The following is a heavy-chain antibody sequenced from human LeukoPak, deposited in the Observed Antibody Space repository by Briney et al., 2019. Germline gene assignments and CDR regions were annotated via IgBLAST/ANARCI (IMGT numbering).Heavy chain of an antibody. D-gene: IGHD5-12*01. V-gene: IGHV1-69*13. J-gene: IGHJ4*02. Sequence: SVRVSCKASGGTFSSYAISWVRQAPGQGLEWMGGIIPIFGTANYAQKFQGRVTITADESTSTAYMELSSLRSEDTAVYYCARDRHTGWLRKEGYFDYWGQGTLVTVSS. CDR3: ARDRHTGWLRKEGYFDY. CDR1: GGTFSSYA. CDR2: IIPIFGTA.